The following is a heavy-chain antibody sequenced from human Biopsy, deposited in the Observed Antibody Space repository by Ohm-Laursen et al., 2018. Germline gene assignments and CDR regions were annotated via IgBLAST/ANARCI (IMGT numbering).Heavy chain of an antibody. Sequence: ASVKVSRKASGYTFTTYYIHWVRQAPGQGLEWLGGIIPFSGTINYAQAFRGRVAITADESTSTVYLDLSSLRSEDTATYYCARRRGADFDYWGQGTLVTVSS. CDR3: ARRRGADFDY. CDR2: IIPFSGTI. J-gene: IGHJ4*02. CDR1: GYTFTTYY. D-gene: IGHD3-16*01. V-gene: IGHV1-69*13.